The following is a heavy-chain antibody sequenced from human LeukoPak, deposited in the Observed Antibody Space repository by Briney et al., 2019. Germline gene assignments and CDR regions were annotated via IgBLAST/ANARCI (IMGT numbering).Heavy chain of an antibody. J-gene: IGHJ4*02. CDR2: ISSSSTYT. CDR3: ARDLKSSAWYVDY. CDR1: GFTFSTHW. Sequence: GGSLRLSCAASGFTFSTHWMTWVRQAPGKGLEWLSYISSSSTYTNYADSVKGRFTISRDNAKNSLYLQMNSLRAEDPAVYYCARDLKSSAWYVDYWGQGTLVTVSS. D-gene: IGHD6-19*01. V-gene: IGHV3-11*05.